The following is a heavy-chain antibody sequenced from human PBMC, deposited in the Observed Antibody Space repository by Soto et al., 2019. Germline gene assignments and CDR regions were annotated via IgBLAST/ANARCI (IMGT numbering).Heavy chain of an antibody. V-gene: IGHV5-10-1*01. CDR1: GYSFTNYW. Sequence: GESLKISCRGSGYSFTNYWISWVRQMPGKGLEWMGKIDPSDSSTNYNPSFQGHVTISVDKSINTVFLQWTTLRASDTAMYYCARQAHHDYWGQGTQVTVSS. CDR3: ARQAHHDY. CDR2: IDPSDSST. J-gene: IGHJ4*02.